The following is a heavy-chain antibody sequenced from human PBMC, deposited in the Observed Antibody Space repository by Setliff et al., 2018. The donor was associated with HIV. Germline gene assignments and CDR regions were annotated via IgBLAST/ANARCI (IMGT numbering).Heavy chain of an antibody. V-gene: IGHV4-31*02. CDR2: INYSGST. CDR1: GGSVSNSAYY. J-gene: IGHJ3*02. D-gene: IGHD2-15*01. Sequence: SETLSLTCTVPGGSVSNSAYYWGWIRQPTGKGLEWIGYINYSGSTYYNPSLKSRLNISLDTSKNQFSLKLSSVTATDTAVYFCASPSDQTAGGFDIWGQGTMVTVSS. CDR3: ASPSDQTAGGFDI.